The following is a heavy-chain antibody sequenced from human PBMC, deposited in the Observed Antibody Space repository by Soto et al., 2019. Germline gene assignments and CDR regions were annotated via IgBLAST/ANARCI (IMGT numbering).Heavy chain of an antibody. J-gene: IGHJ4*02. CDR1: GGSISSYY. V-gene: IGHV4-59*01. CDR2: IYYIGST. CDR3: ARRHGSCLDY. Sequence: SETLSLTCTVSGGSISSYYWSWIRQPPGKGLEWIGSIYYIGSTNYNPSLKSRLTISVDTSKNQFSLKLSSVTAADTAVYYCARRHGSCLDYWGQGTLVTVSS.